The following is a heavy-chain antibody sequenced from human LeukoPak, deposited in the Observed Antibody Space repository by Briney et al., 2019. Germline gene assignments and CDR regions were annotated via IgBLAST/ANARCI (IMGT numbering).Heavy chain of an antibody. V-gene: IGHV1-69*13. CDR2: IIPIFGTA. Sequence: SVKVSCKASGGTFSSYAISWVRQAPGQGLEWMGGIIPIFGTANYAQKFQGRVTITADESTSTAYMELSSLRSEDTAVYYCARGGFVVVIAKVAFDIWGQGTMVTVSS. CDR1: GGTFSSYA. J-gene: IGHJ3*02. D-gene: IGHD2-21*01. CDR3: ARGGFVVVIAKVAFDI.